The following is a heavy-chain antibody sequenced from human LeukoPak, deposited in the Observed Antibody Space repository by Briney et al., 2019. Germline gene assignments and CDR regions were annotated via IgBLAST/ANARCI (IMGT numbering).Heavy chain of an antibody. V-gene: IGHV4-59*13. CDR3: ASGGPGSGWHYYLDY. CDR1: GGSISSFY. CDR2: ISYSGST. D-gene: IGHD3-22*01. J-gene: IGHJ4*02. Sequence: PSETLSLTCTVSGGSISSFYWSWIRQPPGKGLEWIGFISYSGSTNYNPSLRGRVTISVDTSKNQFSLNLSSVTGADTAVYYCASGGPGSGWHYYLDYWGQGTLVTVSS.